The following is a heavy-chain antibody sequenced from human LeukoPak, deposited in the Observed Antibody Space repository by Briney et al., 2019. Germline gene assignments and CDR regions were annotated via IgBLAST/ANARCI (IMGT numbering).Heavy chain of an antibody. CDR2: ITGSGSGT. CDR3: ARDNYYYYMDV. Sequence: GGSLRLSCAASGFTFSSYAMSWVRQAPGKGLEWVSGITGSGSGTYYADSVKGQFTISRDNAKNTLYLQMNSLRVEDTAVYYCARDNYYYYMDVWGKGTTVTVSS. J-gene: IGHJ6*03. CDR1: GFTFSSYA. V-gene: IGHV3-23*01.